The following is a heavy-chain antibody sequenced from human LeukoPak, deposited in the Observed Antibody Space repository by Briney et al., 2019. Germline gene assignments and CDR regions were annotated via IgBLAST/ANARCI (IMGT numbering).Heavy chain of an antibody. CDR1: GGSISSYY. CDR2: IYYSGST. V-gene: IGHV4-59*12. Sequence: NPSETLSLTCTVSGGSISSYYWSWIRQPPGKGLEWIGYIYYSGSTNYNPSLKSRVTISVDTSKNQFSLKLSSVTAADTAVYYCARDIVMVATGAAFDIWGQGTMVTVSS. D-gene: IGHD5-12*01. J-gene: IGHJ3*02. CDR3: ARDIVMVATGAAFDI.